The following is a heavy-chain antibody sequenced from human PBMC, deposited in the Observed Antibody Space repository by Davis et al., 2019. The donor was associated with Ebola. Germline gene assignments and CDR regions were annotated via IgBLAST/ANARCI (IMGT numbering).Heavy chain of an antibody. CDR2: INYSGST. Sequence: MPGGSLRLSCAVYGGSSSGYYWTWIRQPPGKGLEWIGEINYSGSTNYNPSLKSRVTISVDTSKNQFSLKLSSVTAADTAVYYCARGGGFGGYGMDVWGQGTTVTVSS. J-gene: IGHJ6*02. V-gene: IGHV4-34*01. CDR1: GGSSSGYY. D-gene: IGHD3-10*01. CDR3: ARGGGFGGYGMDV.